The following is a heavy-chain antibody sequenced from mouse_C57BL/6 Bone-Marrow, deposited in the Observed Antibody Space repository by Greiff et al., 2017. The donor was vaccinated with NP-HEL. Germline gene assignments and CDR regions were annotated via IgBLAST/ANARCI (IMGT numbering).Heavy chain of an antibody. CDR2: IDPENGDT. J-gene: IGHJ1*03. CDR1: GFNIKDDY. Sequence: DVQLVESGAELVRPGASVKLSCTASGFNIKDDYMHWVKQRPEQGLEWIGWIDPENGDTEYASKFQGKATITADTSSNTAYLQLSSLTSEDTAVYYCTTYYSNYEYCDVWGTGTTVTVSS. V-gene: IGHV14-4*01. D-gene: IGHD2-5*01. CDR3: TTYYSNYEYCDV.